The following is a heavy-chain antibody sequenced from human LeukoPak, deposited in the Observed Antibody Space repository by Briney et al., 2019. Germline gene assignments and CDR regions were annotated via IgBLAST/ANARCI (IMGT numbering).Heavy chain of an antibody. D-gene: IGHD4-23*01. J-gene: IGHJ4*02. CDR3: ARDYGGSSPFDY. Sequence: GGSLRLSCAASGFTFSSYEMHWVRQAPGKGLEWVSYISSSDSTIYYADSVKGRFTISRDNAKNSLYLQMNSLRAEDTAVYYCARDYGGSSPFDYWGQGTLVTISS. CDR1: GFTFSSYE. CDR2: ISSSDSTI. V-gene: IGHV3-48*03.